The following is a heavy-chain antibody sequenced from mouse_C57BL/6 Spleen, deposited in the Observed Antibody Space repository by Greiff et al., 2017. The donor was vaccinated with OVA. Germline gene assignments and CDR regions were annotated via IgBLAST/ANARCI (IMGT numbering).Heavy chain of an antibody. CDR3: ARDDYLYYFDY. CDR2: ISYDGSN. Sequence: EVQLQESGPGLVKPSQSLSLTCSVTGYSITSGYYWNWIRQFPGNKLEWMGYISYDGSNNYNPSLKNRISITRDTSKNQFFLKLNSVTTEDTATYYCARDDYLYYFDYWGQGTTLTVSS. V-gene: IGHV3-6*01. CDR1: GYSITSGYY. J-gene: IGHJ2*01. D-gene: IGHD2-4*01.